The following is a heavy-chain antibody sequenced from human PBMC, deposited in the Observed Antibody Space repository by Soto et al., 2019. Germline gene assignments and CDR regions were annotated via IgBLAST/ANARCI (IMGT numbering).Heavy chain of an antibody. J-gene: IGHJ3*02. D-gene: IGHD3-22*01. CDR1: GGTFSSYA. V-gene: IGHV1-69*06. CDR3: ASFYSSPIVVVSEGAFDI. CDR2: IIPIFGTA. Sequence: ASVKVSCKASGGTFSSYAISWVRQAPGQGLEWMGGIIPIFGTANYAQKFQGRVTITADKSTSTAYMELSSLRSEDTAVYYCASFYSSPIVVVSEGAFDIWGQGTMVTVSS.